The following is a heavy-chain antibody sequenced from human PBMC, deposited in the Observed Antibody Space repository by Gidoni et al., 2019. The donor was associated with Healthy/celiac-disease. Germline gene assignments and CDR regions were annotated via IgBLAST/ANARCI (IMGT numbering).Heavy chain of an antibody. V-gene: IGHV3-48*01. D-gene: IGHD1-26*01. CDR1: GCTFRSYS. CDR3: ARDPYSGSYYYFDY. CDR2: IDSSSSSI. J-gene: IGHJ4*02. Sequence: EVQLVEYGGGLVQPGGPLRLSCAASGCTFRSYSMIWCRQAPGKGLEWVSYIDSSSSSIYYSDSVKGQFTITRDNAKNLLYLQMNSLRAEDTAVYYCARDPYSGSYYYFDYWGQGTLVTVSS.